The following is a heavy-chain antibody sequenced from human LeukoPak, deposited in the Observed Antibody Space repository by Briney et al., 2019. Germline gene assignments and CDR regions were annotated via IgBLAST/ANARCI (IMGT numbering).Heavy chain of an antibody. Sequence: SEPLSLPCPVSGGSIGSGDDYWNWIRQPPGKGLEWIGEINHSGSTNYNPSLKSRVTISVDTSKNQFSLKLSSVTAADTAVYYCARGGVYWGQGTLVTVSS. CDR1: GGSIGSGDDY. D-gene: IGHD2-8*01. J-gene: IGHJ4*02. V-gene: IGHV4-34*01. CDR2: INHSGST. CDR3: ARGGVY.